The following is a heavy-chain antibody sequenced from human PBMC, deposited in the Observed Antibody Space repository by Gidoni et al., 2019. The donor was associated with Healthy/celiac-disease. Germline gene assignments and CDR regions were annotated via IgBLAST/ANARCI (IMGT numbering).Heavy chain of an antibody. D-gene: IGHD5-12*01. CDR3: AKALIVATTKAGFDY. CDR2: ISGSGGST. CDR1: GFPFSRYA. V-gene: IGHV3-23*01. Sequence: EVQLLESGGGLVQPGGSLSLSCAASGFPFSRYAMSWVRRAPGKGLEWVSAISGSGGSTYYADSVKGRFTISRDNSKNTLYLQMNSLRAEDTAVYYCAKALIVATTKAGFDYWGQGTLVTVSS. J-gene: IGHJ4*02.